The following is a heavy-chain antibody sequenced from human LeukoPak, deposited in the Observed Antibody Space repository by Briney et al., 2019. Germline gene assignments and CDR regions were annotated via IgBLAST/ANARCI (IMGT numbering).Heavy chain of an antibody. J-gene: IGHJ4*02. V-gene: IGHV4-34*01. D-gene: IGHD3-10*01. CDR1: VGSFRGYY. CDR2: INHSGST. CDR3: ARGPRGGGLDY. Sequence: PSETLSLTCAVYVGSFRGYYWSWIRQPPGKGLEGIGEINHSGSTNYNPSLKSRVTISVDTSKNQFSLKLSSVTAADTAVYYCARGPRGGGLDYWGQGTLVTVSS.